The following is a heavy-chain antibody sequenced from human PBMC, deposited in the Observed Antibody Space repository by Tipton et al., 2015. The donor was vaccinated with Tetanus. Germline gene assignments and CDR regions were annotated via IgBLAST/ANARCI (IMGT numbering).Heavy chain of an antibody. V-gene: IGHV4-31*03. CDR2: IYYSGST. CDR1: GASISSGGYF. J-gene: IGHJ5*02. Sequence: TLSLICSVSGASISSGGYFWNWIRHRPGKGLEWIGYIYYSGSTFYNPSLKSRVTISVDTSKNQFSLRLSSVTAADTAVYYCARDQGGGRVARLNWFGPWGQGALVTVSS. D-gene: IGHD3-16*01. CDR3: ARDQGGGRVARLNWFGP.